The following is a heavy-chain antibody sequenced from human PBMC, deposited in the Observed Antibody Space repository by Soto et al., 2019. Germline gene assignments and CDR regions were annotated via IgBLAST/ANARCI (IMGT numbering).Heavy chain of an antibody. V-gene: IGHV3-23*01. CDR3: AKDKARGGSYADAFDI. D-gene: IGHD1-26*01. CDR1: GFTFSSYA. Sequence: GSLRLSFAASGFTFSSYAMSLVRQAPGKGLEWVSAISGSGGSTYYADSVTGRFTISRDNSKNTLSLQMNSLRAVDTAVYYCAKDKARGGSYADAFDIWGQGTLVTVSS. CDR2: ISGSGGST. J-gene: IGHJ3*02.